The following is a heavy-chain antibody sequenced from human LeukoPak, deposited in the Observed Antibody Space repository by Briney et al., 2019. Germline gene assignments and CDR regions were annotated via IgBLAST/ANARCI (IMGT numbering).Heavy chain of an antibody. CDR1: GGSISSGDYY. CDR3: ARKQQLDDYFDY. V-gene: IGHV4-30-4*08. J-gene: IGHJ4*02. D-gene: IGHD6-6*01. Sequence: PSETLSLTCTVSGGSISSGDYYWSWIRQPPGKGLEWIGYIYYSGSTYYNPSLKSRVTISVDTSKNQFSLKLSSVTAADTAVYYCARKQQLDDYFDYWGQGTLVTVSS. CDR2: IYYSGST.